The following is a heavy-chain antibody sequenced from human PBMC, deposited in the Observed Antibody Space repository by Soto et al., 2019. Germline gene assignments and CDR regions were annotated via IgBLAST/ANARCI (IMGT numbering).Heavy chain of an antibody. D-gene: IGHD6-19*01. CDR1: GYTFTSYY. CDR2: INPNGGST. J-gene: IGHJ3*02. CDR3: ARLFPGIAVAGTPNDAFDI. V-gene: IGHV1-46*01. Sequence: QVQLVQSGAEVKKPGASVKVSCKASGYTFTSYYMHWVRQAPGQGLKWMGIINPNGGSTSYAQKFQGRVTKTRDTSTSTVYMELSRLRSEDTAVYYCARLFPGIAVAGTPNDAFDIWGQGTMVTVSS.